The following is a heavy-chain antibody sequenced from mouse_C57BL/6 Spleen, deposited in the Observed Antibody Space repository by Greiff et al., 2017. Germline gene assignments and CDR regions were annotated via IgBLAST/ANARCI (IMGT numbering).Heavy chain of an antibody. J-gene: IGHJ4*01. Sequence: QVQLKESGAELARPGASVKMSCKASGYTFTSYTMHWVKQRPGQGLEWIGYINPSSGYTKYNQKFKDKATLTADKSSSTAYMQLSSLTSEDSAVYYCARGGIYDYAMDYWGQGTSVTVSS. D-gene: IGHD1-3*01. CDR3: ARGGIYDYAMDY. CDR2: INPSSGYT. CDR1: GYTFTSYT. V-gene: IGHV1-4*01.